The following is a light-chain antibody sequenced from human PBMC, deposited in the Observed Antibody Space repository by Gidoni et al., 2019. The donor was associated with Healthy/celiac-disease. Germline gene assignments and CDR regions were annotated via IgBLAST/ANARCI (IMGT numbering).Light chain of an antibody. CDR3: AAWDDSLNGVV. CDR2: SNN. CDR1: SSNIGSNT. Sequence: QSLLTQPPSASRTPGQRVTISCSRSSSNIGSNTVNWYQQLPGTAPKLLIYSNNQRPSGVPDRFSGSKSGTSASLAISGLQSEDEADYYCAAWDDSLNGVVFGGGTKLTVL. V-gene: IGLV1-44*01. J-gene: IGLJ2*01.